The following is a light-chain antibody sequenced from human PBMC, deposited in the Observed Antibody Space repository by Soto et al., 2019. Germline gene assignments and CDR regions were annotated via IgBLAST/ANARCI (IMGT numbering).Light chain of an antibody. CDR3: QKCDYLPI. J-gene: IGKJ3*01. Sequence: DIQMTQSPSSLSASVGDRVTITCQASHDITSYLNWYQHKPGKAPKLLIYAASISEAGVPSRFSGSGSGTDFTFSISSLQPEDVAAYYCQKCDYLPIFGLGTTVD. V-gene: IGKV1-33*01. CDR2: AAS. CDR1: HDITSY.